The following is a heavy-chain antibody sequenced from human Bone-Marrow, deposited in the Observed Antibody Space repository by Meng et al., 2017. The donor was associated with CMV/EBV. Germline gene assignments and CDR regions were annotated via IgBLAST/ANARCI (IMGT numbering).Heavy chain of an antibody. CDR2: ISWNSGSI. V-gene: IGHV3-64*02. Sequence: GESLKISCAASGFTFSSYAMHWVRQAPGKGLEWVSGISWNSGSIGYADSVKGRFTISRDNSKNTLYLQMSSLRAEDTAVYYCAGGYSSSWWSGFGSYYYYGMDVWGQGTTVTVSS. CDR1: GFTFSSYA. D-gene: IGHD6-13*01. J-gene: IGHJ6*02. CDR3: AGGYSSSWWSGFGSYYYYGMDV.